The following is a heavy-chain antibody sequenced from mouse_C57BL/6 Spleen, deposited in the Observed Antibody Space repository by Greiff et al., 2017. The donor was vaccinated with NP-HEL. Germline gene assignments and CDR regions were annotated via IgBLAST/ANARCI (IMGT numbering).Heavy chain of an antibody. CDR2: IHPNSGST. V-gene: IGHV1-64*01. CDR1: GYTFTSYW. Sequence: QVQLKQPGAELVKPGASVKLSCKASGYTFTSYWMHWVKQRPGQGLEWIGMIHPNSGSTNYNEKFKSKATLTVDKSSSTAYMQLSSLTSEDSAVYYCARSLSYYFDYWGQGTTLTVSS. J-gene: IGHJ2*01. D-gene: IGHD6-1*01. CDR3: ARSLSYYFDY.